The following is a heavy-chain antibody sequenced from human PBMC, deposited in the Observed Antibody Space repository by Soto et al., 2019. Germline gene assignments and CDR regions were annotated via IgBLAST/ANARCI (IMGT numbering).Heavy chain of an antibody. D-gene: IGHD3-10*01. CDR3: ARHAQLDGDFDY. CDR1: GGSISSYY. J-gene: IGHJ4*02. V-gene: IGHV4-59*08. Sequence: SETLSLACTVSGGSISSYYWSWIRQPPGKGLEWIGYTYYSGSTNYNPSLKSRVTISVDTSKNQFSLKLSSVTAADTAVYYCARHAQLDGDFDYWGQGTLVTVSS. CDR2: TYYSGST.